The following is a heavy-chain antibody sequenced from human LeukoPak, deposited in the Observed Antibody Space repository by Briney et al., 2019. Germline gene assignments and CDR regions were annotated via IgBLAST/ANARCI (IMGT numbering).Heavy chain of an antibody. CDR2: INPNSGGT. J-gene: IGHJ5*02. D-gene: IGHD6-19*01. CDR3: ARDLDSSGWYRKGNWFDP. V-gene: IGHV1-2*02. CDR1: GYTFTSYY. Sequence: VASVKVSCKASGYTFTSYYMHWVRQAPGQGLEWMGWINPNSGGTNYAQKFQGRVTMTRDTSISTAYMELSRLRSDDTAVYYCARDLDSSGWYRKGNWFDPWGQGTLVTVSS.